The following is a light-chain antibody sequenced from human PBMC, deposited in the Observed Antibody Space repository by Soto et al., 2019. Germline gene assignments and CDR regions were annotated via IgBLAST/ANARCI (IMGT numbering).Light chain of an antibody. J-gene: IGKJ2*01. V-gene: IGKV1-5*03. CDR1: QSISRW. CDR2: KSS. CDR3: QQYNILYT. Sequence: DIQMTQSPSTLSASVGDRVTITCRASQSISRWLAWYQQKPGKAPKLLIYKSSSLESGVLSRFSGSVSATENTLTISTLQTDDLAPYDCQQYNILYTFGQGTKLEIK.